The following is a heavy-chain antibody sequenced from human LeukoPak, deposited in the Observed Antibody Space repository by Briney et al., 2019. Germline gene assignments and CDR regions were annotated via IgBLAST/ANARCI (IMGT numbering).Heavy chain of an antibody. V-gene: IGHV4-31*03. J-gene: IGHJ4*02. Sequence: SSETLSLTCTVSGGSISSGGYYWSWVRQHPGKGLEWIGYIYYSGSTYYNPSLKSRVTISVDTSKNQFSLKLSSVPAADTAVYYCARSGYDILTGYTVFDYWGQGTLVTVSS. D-gene: IGHD3-9*01. CDR2: IYYSGST. CDR3: ARSGYDILTGYTVFDY. CDR1: GGSISSGGYY.